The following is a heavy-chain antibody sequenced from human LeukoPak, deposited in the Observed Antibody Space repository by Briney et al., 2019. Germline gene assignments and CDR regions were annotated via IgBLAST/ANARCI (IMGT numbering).Heavy chain of an antibody. CDR3: ARHLDWDSGGDAFDF. CDR2: IYYSGST. D-gene: IGHD3/OR15-3a*01. CDR1: GGSISSYY. Sequence: SETLSLTCTVSGGSISSYYWSWIRQAPGKGLEWIGYIYYSGSTNYNPSLKSRVTISVDTSKNQFSLKLTSVTAADTAMYYCARHLDWDSGGDAFDFWGQGTMVTVSS. V-gene: IGHV4-59*08. J-gene: IGHJ3*01.